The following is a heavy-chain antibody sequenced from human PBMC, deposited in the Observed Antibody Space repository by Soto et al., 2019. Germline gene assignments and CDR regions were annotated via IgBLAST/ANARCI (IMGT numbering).Heavy chain of an antibody. V-gene: IGHV1-69*13. CDR2: IIPIFGTA. J-gene: IGHJ5*02. Sequence: SVKVSCKASGGTFSSYAISWVRQAPGQGLEWMGGIIPIFGTANYAQKFQGRVTITADESTSTAYMELSSLRSEDTAVYYCASRNSRLFVPAANNWFDPWGQGTLVTVSS. D-gene: IGHD2-2*01. CDR3: ASRNSRLFVPAANNWFDP. CDR1: GGTFSSYA.